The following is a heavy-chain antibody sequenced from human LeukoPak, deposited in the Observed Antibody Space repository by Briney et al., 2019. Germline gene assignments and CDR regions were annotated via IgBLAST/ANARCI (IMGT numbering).Heavy chain of an antibody. J-gene: IGHJ4*02. CDR3: ARGHTNYDILTGYYFTSDRYFDY. Sequence: PGGSLRLSCAASGFTFSNYNMNWVRQAPGKAMEWVSSITSSGTYIFYADSVKGRFTISRDNAKDSLYLQMNSLSAEDTAVYYCARGHTNYDILTGYYFTSDRYFDYWGQGTLVTVSS. CDR2: ITSSGTYI. D-gene: IGHD3-9*01. CDR1: GFTFSNYN. V-gene: IGHV3-21*01.